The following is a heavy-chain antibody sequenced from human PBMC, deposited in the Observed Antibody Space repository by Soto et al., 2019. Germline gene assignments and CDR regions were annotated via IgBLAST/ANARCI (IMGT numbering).Heavy chain of an antibody. CDR3: ARESRYCSGGSCYFLPGIDY. V-gene: IGHV1-69*12. D-gene: IGHD2-15*01. J-gene: IGHJ4*02. CDR2: IIPIFGTA. Sequence: QVQLVQSGAEVKKPGSSVKVSCKASGGTFSSYAISWVRQAPGQGLEWMGGIIPIFGTANYAQKFQGRVTITADESTITGSMELSILRSEDTAVYYCARESRYCSGGSCYFLPGIDYWGQGTLVTVSS. CDR1: GGTFSSYA.